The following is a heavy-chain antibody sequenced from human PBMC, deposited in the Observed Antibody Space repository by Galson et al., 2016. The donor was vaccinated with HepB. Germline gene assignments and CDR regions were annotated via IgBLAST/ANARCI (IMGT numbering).Heavy chain of an antibody. CDR3: AREPFISPWGY. V-gene: IGHV3-7*03. Sequence: WVRQAPGEGLEWVANINEDGRAKNYVDSVKGRFTISRDNVKNSLYLQMNSLRVEDTAVYFCAREPFISPWGYWGPGTLVTVSA. D-gene: IGHD1-26*01. CDR2: INEDGRAK. J-gene: IGHJ4*02.